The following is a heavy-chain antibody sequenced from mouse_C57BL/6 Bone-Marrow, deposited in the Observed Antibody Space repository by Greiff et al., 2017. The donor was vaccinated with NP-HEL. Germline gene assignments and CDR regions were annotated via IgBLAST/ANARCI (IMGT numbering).Heavy chain of an antibody. CDR3: TVYYYGSSLRY. D-gene: IGHD1-1*01. CDR2: IRLKSDNYAT. V-gene: IGHV6-3*01. CDR1: GFTFSNYW. Sequence: DVQLQESGGGLVQPGGSMKLSCVASGFTFSNYWMNWVRQSPEKGLEWVAQIRLKSDNYATHYAESVKGRFTISRDDSKSSVYLQMNNLRAEDTGIYYCTVYYYGSSLRYWGQGTTLTVSS. J-gene: IGHJ2*01.